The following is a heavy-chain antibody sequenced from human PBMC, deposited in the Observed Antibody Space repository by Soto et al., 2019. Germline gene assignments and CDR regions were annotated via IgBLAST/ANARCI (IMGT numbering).Heavy chain of an antibody. CDR3: ASTGYSSSWYLPFDY. CDR2: IYYSGST. J-gene: IGHJ4*02. V-gene: IGHV4-59*01. CDR1: GGSISSYY. D-gene: IGHD6-13*01. Sequence: SETLSLTCTVSGGSISSYYWSWIRQPPGKGLEWIGYIYYSGSTNYNPSLKSRVTISVDTSKNQFSLKLSSVTAADTAVYYCASTGYSSSWYLPFDYWGQGTLVTVSS.